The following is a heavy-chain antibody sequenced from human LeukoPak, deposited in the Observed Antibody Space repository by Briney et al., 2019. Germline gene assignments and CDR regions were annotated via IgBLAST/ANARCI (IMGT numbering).Heavy chain of an antibody. D-gene: IGHD1-26*01. V-gene: IGHV3-23*01. CDR1: GFTFSSYA. CDR3: AKGSGLIVGATKWDYYYYYYMDV. CDR2: ISGSGGST. J-gene: IGHJ6*03. Sequence: PGGSLRLSCAASGFTFSSYAMSWVRQAPGKGLEWVSAISGSGGSTYYADSVKGRFTISRDNSKNTLYLQMNSLRAEDTAVYYCAKGSGLIVGATKWDYYYYYYMDVWGKGTTVTVSS.